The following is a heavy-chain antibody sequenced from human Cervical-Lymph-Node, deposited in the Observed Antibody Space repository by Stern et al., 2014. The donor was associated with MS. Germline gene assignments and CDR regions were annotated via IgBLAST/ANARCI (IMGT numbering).Heavy chain of an antibody. V-gene: IGHV1-69*01. J-gene: IGHJ4*02. CDR3: ASVLYSAAGDFDY. CDR1: GGTFNRYV. CDR2: IIPIFGTA. D-gene: IGHD6-13*01. Sequence: VQLVESGAEVKKPGSSVKVSCKASGGTFNRYVFSWVRQAPGQGLEWMGGIIPIFGTANYAQKFQGRVTITADESTSTAYMELSSLRSEDTAVYYCASVLYSAAGDFDYWGQGTLVTVSS.